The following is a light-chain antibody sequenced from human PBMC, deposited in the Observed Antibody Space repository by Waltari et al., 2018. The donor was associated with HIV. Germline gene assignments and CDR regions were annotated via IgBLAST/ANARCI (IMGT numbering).Light chain of an antibody. V-gene: IGKV3-15*01. J-gene: IGKJ2*01. CDR3: QQYDSGPRGIT. Sequence: EIVMTQSPPTLSVSPGQRVTLSCRASQSISAKVAWYQQGPGQAPRLLIYEAATRPTGIPARCSGSGSGTEFTLTISSLQSEDFATYYCQQYDSGPRGITFGQGTMLEIK. CDR1: QSISAK. CDR2: EAA.